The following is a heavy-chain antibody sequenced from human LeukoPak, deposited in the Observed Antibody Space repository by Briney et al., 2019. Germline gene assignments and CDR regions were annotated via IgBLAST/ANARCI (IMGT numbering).Heavy chain of an antibody. CDR2: ISAYNGNT. D-gene: IGHD2-21*02. Sequence: GASVKVSCKASGYTFTSYGISWVRQAPGQGLEWMGWISAYNGNTNYAQKLQGRVTMTTDTSTSTAYMELRSLRSDDTAVYYCARDPYGGDYYYYYGMDVWGQGTTVTVSS. V-gene: IGHV1-18*01. J-gene: IGHJ6*02. CDR1: GYTFTSYG. CDR3: ARDPYGGDYYYYYGMDV.